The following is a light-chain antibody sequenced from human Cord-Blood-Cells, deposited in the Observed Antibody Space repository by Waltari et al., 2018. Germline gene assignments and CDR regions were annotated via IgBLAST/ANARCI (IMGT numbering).Light chain of an antibody. CDR3: QQSYSTPFT. Sequence: DRVTITCRASHSISSYLNWYQQKPGNAPKLLIYAESSLQSGVPSRFSGSGSGTDFTLTISSLQPEDFATYYGQQSYSTPFTFGPGTKVDIK. CDR1: HSISSY. J-gene: IGKJ3*01. CDR2: AES. V-gene: IGKV1-39*01.